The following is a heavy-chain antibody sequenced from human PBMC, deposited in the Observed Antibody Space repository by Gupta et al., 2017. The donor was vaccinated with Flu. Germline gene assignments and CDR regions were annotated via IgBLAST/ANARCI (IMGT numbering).Heavy chain of an antibody. CDR3: TTYDITTSISGKRKYYGMDV. J-gene: IGHJ6*02. CDR2: IKTKTEGGTA. Sequence: RQAAGKGLEWVGRIKTKTEGGTAEYAAPVKGRFSISRDDSKNTLDLKMNSVKTEDTAVYFCTTYDITTSISGKRKYYGMDVGGQGTTVTVSS. D-gene: IGHD2-8*01. V-gene: IGHV3-15*01.